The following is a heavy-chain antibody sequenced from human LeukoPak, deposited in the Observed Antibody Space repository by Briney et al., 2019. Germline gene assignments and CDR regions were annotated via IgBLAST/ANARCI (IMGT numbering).Heavy chain of an antibody. CDR1: GYTFTSYG. Sequence: ASVKVSCKASGYTFTSYGISWVRQAPGQGLEWMGWISAYNGNTGYAQKLQGRVTMTTDTSTSTAYMELRSLRSDDTAVCYCARDYSSSWPGSFDYWGQGTLVTVSS. CDR2: ISAYNGNT. J-gene: IGHJ4*02. CDR3: ARDYSSSWPGSFDY. V-gene: IGHV1-18*01. D-gene: IGHD6-13*01.